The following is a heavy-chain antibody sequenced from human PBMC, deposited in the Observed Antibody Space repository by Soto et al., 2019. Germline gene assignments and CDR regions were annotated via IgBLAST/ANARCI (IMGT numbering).Heavy chain of an antibody. J-gene: IGHJ3*02. V-gene: IGHV3-48*02. Sequence: EVQLVESGGGLVQPGGSLRLSCAASGFTFSSYSMNWVRQAPGKXLEWVSYISSSSSTIYYADSVKGRFTISRDNAKNSLYLXMNXXXDXXXXXXYCARDRTLTGDYYDSSGYYDAFDIWGQGTMVTVSS. CDR3: ARDRTLTGDYYDSSGYYDAFDI. CDR1: GFTFSSYS. CDR2: ISSSSSTI. D-gene: IGHD3-22*01.